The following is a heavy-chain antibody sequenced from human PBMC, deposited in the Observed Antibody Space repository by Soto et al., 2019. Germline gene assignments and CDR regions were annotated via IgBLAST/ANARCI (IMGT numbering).Heavy chain of an antibody. D-gene: IGHD1-26*01. CDR1: GFTFSNAW. Sequence: GGSLRLSCAASGFTFSNAWMCWVRQAPGKXLEWVGRIKSKTDGGTTDYAAPVKGRFTISRDDSKNTLYLQMNSLKTEDTAVYYCTTDQLVGATTETNDYWGQGTLVTVSS. J-gene: IGHJ4*02. CDR3: TTDQLVGATTETNDY. V-gene: IGHV3-15*01. CDR2: IKSKTDGGTT.